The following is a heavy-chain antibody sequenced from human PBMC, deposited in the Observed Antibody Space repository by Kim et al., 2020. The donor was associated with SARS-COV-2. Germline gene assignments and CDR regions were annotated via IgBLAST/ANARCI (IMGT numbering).Heavy chain of an antibody. V-gene: IGHV1-18*01. D-gene: IGHD3-22*01. CDR2: ISAYNGNT. CDR3: ARDGYYYDSSGYPPQGLFQH. Sequence: ASVKVSCKASGYTFTSYGISWVRQAPGQGLEWMGWISAYNGNTNYAQKLQGRVTMNTDTSTSTAYMELRSLRSDDTAVYYCARDGYYYDSSGYPPQGLFQHWGQGTLVTVSS. CDR1: GYTFTSYG. J-gene: IGHJ1*01.